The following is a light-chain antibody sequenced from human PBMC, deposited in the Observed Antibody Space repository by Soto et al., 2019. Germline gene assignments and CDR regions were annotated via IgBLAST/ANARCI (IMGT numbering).Light chain of an antibody. CDR1: SSDVGGYNY. CDR3: SSYTSSSTLV. Sequence: QSALTQPASVCGSAGQSITISCTGTSSDVGGYNYVSWYQQHPGKAPKLIIYDVSNRPSGVSNRFSGSKSGNTVSLTISGLQAEDEADYYCSSYTSSSTLVFGGGTKLTVL. CDR2: DVS. V-gene: IGLV2-14*01. J-gene: IGLJ2*01.